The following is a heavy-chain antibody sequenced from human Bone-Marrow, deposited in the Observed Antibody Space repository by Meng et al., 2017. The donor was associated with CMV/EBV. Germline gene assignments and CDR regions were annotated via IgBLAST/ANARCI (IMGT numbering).Heavy chain of an antibody. D-gene: IGHD6-6*01. CDR1: GFTFSSYW. J-gene: IGHJ6*01. Sequence: GESLKISCAASGFTFSSYWMSWVRQAPGKGLEWVANIKQDGSEKYYVDSVKGRFTISRDNSKNILYLQMNSLRAEDTAVYFCAKEAHISPRPDYYYGMDVWGQGTTVSGSS. CDR3: AKEAHISPRPDYYYGMDV. V-gene: IGHV3-7*01. CDR2: IKQDGSEK.